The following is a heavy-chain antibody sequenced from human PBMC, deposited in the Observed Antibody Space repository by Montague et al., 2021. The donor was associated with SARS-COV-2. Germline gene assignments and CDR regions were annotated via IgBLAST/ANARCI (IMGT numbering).Heavy chain of an antibody. Sequence: SETLSLTCTVSGGSINDHYRSWIRQSPGKGLEWIGYISFNGKTNYNPSLTSRVTLSADASRNEFSLKLDSVTAADTAVYFCARRGYYDSAGYHWHLDLWGRGMLVTVSS. CDR2: ISFNGKT. J-gene: IGHJ2*01. CDR1: GGSINDHY. D-gene: IGHD3-22*01. V-gene: IGHV4-59*08. CDR3: ARRGYYDSAGYHWHLDL.